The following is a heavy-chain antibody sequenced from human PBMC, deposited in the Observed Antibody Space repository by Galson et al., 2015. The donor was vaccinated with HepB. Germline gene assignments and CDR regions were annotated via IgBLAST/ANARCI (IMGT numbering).Heavy chain of an antibody. V-gene: IGHV1-46*01. CDR1: GYTFTSYY. CDR3: ASFGLRVRGVINSHDAFDI. J-gene: IGHJ3*02. D-gene: IGHD3-10*01. Sequence: SVKVSCKASGYTFTSYYMHWVRQAPGQGLEWMGIINPSGGSTSYAQKFQGRVTMTRDTYTSTVYMELSSLRSEDTAVYYCASFGLRVRGVINSHDAFDIWGQGTMVTVSS. CDR2: INPSGGST.